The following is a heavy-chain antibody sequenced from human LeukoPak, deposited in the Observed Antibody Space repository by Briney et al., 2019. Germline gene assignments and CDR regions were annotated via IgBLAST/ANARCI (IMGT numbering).Heavy chain of an antibody. CDR2: IYSGGDT. CDR1: GFTVSSNY. D-gene: IGHD6-19*01. CDR3: AKERSLEIAVAGTIFDY. V-gene: IGHV3-66*01. J-gene: IGHJ4*02. Sequence: PGGSLRLSCAASGFTVSSNYMGWVRQAPGKGLEWVSVIYSGGDTYYTDSVKGRFTISRDNSKNMIHLEMSSLKAEDTAVYYCAKERSLEIAVAGTIFDYWGQGTLVTVSS.